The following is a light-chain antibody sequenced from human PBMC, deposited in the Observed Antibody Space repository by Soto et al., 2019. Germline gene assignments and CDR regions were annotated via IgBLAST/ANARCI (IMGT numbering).Light chain of an antibody. V-gene: IGKV1-39*01. Sequence: DIQMTQSPTSLSASVGDRVIITCRASQSISFSLNWYQQKPGKAPSLLIFATSTLQGGVPLRFSGSGSGTDFTLTINSLQPEDFATYFCQQSYSTPYTFGLGTKLEIK. J-gene: IGKJ2*01. CDR3: QQSYSTPYT. CDR1: QSISFS. CDR2: ATS.